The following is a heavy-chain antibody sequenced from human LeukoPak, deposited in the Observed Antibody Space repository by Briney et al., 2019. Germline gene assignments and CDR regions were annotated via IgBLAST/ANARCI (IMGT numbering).Heavy chain of an antibody. Sequence: ASVKVSCKASGYTFTSYFIHWVRQAPGQGLEWMGIINPSGGSTNYAQNFQGRVTMTRDTSTSTVYMELSSLRSEDTAVYYCAREGGAPYSNIKGYWGQGTLITVSS. CDR3: AREGGAPYSNIKGY. J-gene: IGHJ4*02. CDR2: INPSGGST. CDR1: GYTFTSYF. D-gene: IGHD4-11*01. V-gene: IGHV1-46*01.